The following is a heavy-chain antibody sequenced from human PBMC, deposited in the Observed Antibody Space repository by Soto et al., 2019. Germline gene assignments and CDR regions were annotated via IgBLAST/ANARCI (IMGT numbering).Heavy chain of an antibody. CDR3: AGMPYTSGLRFDP. V-gene: IGHV4-30-2*01. J-gene: IGHJ5*02. CDR1: GDSYSISTYS. Sequence: TLSLTCNMSGDSYSISTYSWSWIRQLPGKALQWIGFIYQSGVTSYNPSLASRVSISLDRSNNQCSLKLKSVTAADTAVYFCAGMPYTSGLRFDPWGPGTLVTVSS. D-gene: IGHD6-19*01. CDR2: IYQSGVT.